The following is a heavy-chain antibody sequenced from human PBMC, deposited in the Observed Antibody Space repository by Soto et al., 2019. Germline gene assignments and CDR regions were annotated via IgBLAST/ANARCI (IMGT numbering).Heavy chain of an antibody. CDR2: LGAARDP. CDR3: ARAYLGRLPRRADYYYAMDV. D-gene: IGHD1-26*01. J-gene: IGHJ6*02. V-gene: IGHV3-13*05. Sequence: EVQLVESGGGSVQPGESLRLSCAASGFSFRDYDMHGVRQRKGKGLEWVSALGAARDPYYVGSVKGRFSVSRDNAQNSLFLQMNNLRVDDTAVYFCARAYLGRLPRRADYYYAMDVWGRGTTVTVSS. CDR1: GFSFRDYD.